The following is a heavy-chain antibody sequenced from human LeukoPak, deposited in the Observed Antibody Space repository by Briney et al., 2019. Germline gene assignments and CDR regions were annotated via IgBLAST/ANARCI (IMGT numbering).Heavy chain of an antibody. CDR1: GFTFSSYG. D-gene: IGHD5-12*01. V-gene: IGHV3-30*18. CDR3: AKDRGQYSGYALYGMDV. Sequence: PGGSLRLSCAASGFTFSSYGMHWVRQAPGKGLEWVAVISYDGSNKYYADFVKGRFTISRDNSKNTLYLQMNSLRAEDTAVYYCAKDRGQYSGYALYGMDVWGQGTTVTVSS. CDR2: ISYDGSNK. J-gene: IGHJ6*02.